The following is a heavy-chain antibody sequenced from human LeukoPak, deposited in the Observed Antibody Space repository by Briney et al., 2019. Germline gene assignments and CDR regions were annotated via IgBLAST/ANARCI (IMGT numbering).Heavy chain of an antibody. CDR2: IKQDGSEK. CDR3: ARGTIAAAGYYYFDY. D-gene: IGHD6-13*01. CDR1: GFTFNSYA. Sequence: GGSLRLSCAASGFTFNSYAMNWVRQAPGKGLEWVANIKQDGSEKYYVDSVKGRFTISRDNAKNSLYLQMNSLRAEDTAVYYCARGTIAAAGYYYFDYWGQGTQVTVSS. V-gene: IGHV3-7*04. J-gene: IGHJ4*02.